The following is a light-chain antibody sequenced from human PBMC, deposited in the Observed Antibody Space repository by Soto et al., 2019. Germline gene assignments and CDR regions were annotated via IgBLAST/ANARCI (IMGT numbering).Light chain of an antibody. CDR1: QDISNY. Sequence: DIHMTQSPSSLSAPVGDRFNITCQASQDISNYFNWYQQKPRKAPKLLIHAASTLQNGVPSRISGSGSGTDFTLTIDSPQPEDFATYYCQQSYSRVTFGQGTKVDIK. CDR3: QQSYSRVT. V-gene: IGKV1-39*01. J-gene: IGKJ1*01. CDR2: AAS.